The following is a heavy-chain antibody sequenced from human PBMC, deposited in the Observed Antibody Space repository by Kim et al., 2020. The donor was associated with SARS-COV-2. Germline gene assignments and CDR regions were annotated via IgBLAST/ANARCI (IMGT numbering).Heavy chain of an antibody. CDR2: IYYSGST. Sequence: SETLSLTCTVSGGSISSSSYYWGWLRQPPGKGLEWIGSIYYSGSTYYNPSLKSRVTISVDTSKNQFSLTRSSVTAADTAVYYCARVFTGYSSGGCDFWGQGTLVTVSS. V-gene: IGHV4-39*07. CDR1: GGSISSSSYY. CDR3: ARVFTGYSSGGCDF. J-gene: IGHJ4*02. D-gene: IGHD6-19*01.